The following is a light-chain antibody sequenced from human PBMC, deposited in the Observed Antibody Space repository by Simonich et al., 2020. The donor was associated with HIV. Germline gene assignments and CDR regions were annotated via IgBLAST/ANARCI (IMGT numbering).Light chain of an antibody. CDR1: SSHVWSYNL. CDR2: EGS. J-gene: IGLJ3*02. Sequence: QSALTQPASVSGSPGQSITIPCTGTSSHVWSYNLVSGYQPHPGKAPKVMIYEGSERPYGVSNRFSGSKSDNTASLTISGLQAEDEADYYCCSYAGSSTWVFGGGTKVTVL. CDR3: CSYAGSSTWV. V-gene: IGLV2-23*01.